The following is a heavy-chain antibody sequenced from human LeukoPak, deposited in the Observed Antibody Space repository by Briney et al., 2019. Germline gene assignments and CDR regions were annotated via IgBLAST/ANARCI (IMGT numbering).Heavy chain of an antibody. V-gene: IGHV4-61*02. J-gene: IGHJ4*02. Sequence: PSQTLSLTCTVSGGSISSGSYYWSWIRQPPGKGLEWIGRIYTSGSTNYNPSLKSRVTISVDTSKNQFSLKLSSVTAADTAVYYCARGSTRVTGTTGLWGQGTLVTVSS. CDR1: GGSISSGSYY. CDR2: IYTSGST. CDR3: ARGSTRVTGTTGL. D-gene: IGHD1-20*01.